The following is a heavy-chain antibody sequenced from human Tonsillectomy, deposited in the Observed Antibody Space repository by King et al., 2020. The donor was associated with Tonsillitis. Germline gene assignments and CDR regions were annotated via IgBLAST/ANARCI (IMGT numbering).Heavy chain of an antibody. CDR2: ITANSKYI. J-gene: IGHJ3*02. CDR1: GFTFRNYD. V-gene: IGHV3-21*01. CDR3: TKDKGADYYDSGRGAFDI. D-gene: IGHD3-22*01. Sequence: VQLVESGGGLVKPGGSLRLSCAASGFTFRNYDMAWVRQGPGKGLEWVSSITANSKYIYSAASVKGRFTISRDNARTSLYVDMDILSAEDTAVYYCTKDKGADYYDSGRGAFDIWGQGTTVTVSS.